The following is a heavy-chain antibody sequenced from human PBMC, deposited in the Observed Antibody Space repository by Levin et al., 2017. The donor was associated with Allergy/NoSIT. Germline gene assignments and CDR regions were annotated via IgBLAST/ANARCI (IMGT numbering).Heavy chain of an antibody. D-gene: IGHD6-13*01. CDR2: IYTSGIT. Sequence: SETLSLTCTVSGGSISSGSYYWSWIRQPAGKGLEWIGRIYTSGITNYNPSLENRVTISIDTSKNQFSLILSSVTAADTAMYYCARGEGSWYGWFDPWGQGTLVTVSS. J-gene: IGHJ5*02. CDR3: ARGEGSWYGWFDP. V-gene: IGHV4-61*02. CDR1: GGSISSGSYY.